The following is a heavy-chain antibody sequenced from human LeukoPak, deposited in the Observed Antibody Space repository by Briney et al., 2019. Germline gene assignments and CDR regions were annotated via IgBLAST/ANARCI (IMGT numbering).Heavy chain of an antibody. J-gene: IGHJ4*02. CDR1: GFTFSDYY. CDR2: IYTGGGT. CDR3: ARVSRMLGTSTLDN. Sequence: GGSLRLSCAASGFTFSDYYMSWIRQAPGKGLEWVSVIYTGGGTYYADSVKGRFTISRDYSKNTLYLQMNSLRAEDTAVYYCARVSRMLGTSTLDNWGQGTLVTVSS. V-gene: IGHV3-66*01. D-gene: IGHD2-8*01.